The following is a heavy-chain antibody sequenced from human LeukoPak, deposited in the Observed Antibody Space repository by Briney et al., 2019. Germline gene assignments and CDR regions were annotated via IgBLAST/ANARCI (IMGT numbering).Heavy chain of an antibody. V-gene: IGHV1-3*01. J-gene: IGHJ4*02. CDR2: INAGNGNT. CDR3: ARGGRAIVVVPAAMIY. CDR1: GYTFTIYA. D-gene: IGHD2-2*01. Sequence: ASVNVSFKASGYTFTIYAMHWVRQAPGQRLEWMGWINAGNGNTKYSQKFQGRVTITRDTSASTAYMELSSLRSEDTAVYYCARGGRAIVVVPAAMIYWGQGTLVTVSS.